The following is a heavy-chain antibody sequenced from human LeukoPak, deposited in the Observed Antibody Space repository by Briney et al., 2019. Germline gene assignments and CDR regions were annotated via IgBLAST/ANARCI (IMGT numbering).Heavy chain of an antibody. J-gene: IGHJ5*02. CDR3: AKSAGFGDYYNWFDP. CDR1: GFTFSSYA. D-gene: IGHD3-10*01. CDR2: ISGSGGST. Sequence: GGSLRLSCAASGFTFSSYAMGWVRQAPGKGLEWVSAISGSGGSTYYADSVKGRFTISRDNSKNTLYLQMNSLRAEDTAVYYCAKSAGFGDYYNWFDPWGQGTLVTVSS. V-gene: IGHV3-23*01.